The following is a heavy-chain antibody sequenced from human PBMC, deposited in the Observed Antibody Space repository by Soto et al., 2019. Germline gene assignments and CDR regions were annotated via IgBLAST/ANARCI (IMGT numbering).Heavy chain of an antibody. CDR1: GGNFNYHA. Sequence: QVQLVQSGAEVKKPGSSVKVSCKASGGNFNYHAINWVRQAPRQRLEWMGGFIPVLGTANYAQNFQGRVTITADTSKTIAYMELTGLKSEDTAVYYCARGSFGGGHYANFDHWGQGTLVTVSS. V-gene: IGHV1-69*06. CDR2: FIPVLGTA. D-gene: IGHD3-16*01. J-gene: IGHJ4*02. CDR3: ARGSFGGGHYANFDH.